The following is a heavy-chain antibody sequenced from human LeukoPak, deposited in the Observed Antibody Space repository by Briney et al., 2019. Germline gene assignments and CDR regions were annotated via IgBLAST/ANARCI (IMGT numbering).Heavy chain of an antibody. J-gene: IGHJ5*02. CDR1: GGSFSGYY. D-gene: IGHD5-18*01. V-gene: IGHV4-34*01. CDR3: AGGRGYSYGYIWFDP. CDR2: INHSGST. Sequence: PSETLSLTCAVYGGSFSGYYWSWIRQPPGKGLEWIGEINHSGSTNYNPSLKSRVTMSVDTSKNQSSLKLSSVTAADTAVYYCAGGRGYSYGYIWFDPWGQGTLVTVSS.